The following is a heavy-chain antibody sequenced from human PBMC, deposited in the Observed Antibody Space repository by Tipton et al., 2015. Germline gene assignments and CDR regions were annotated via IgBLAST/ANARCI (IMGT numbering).Heavy chain of an antibody. CDR2: IYNNGRT. CDR3: ARAVAGTFDY. J-gene: IGHJ4*02. CDR1: GASINSSD. D-gene: IGHD6-19*01. V-gene: IGHV4-59*01. Sequence: TLSLTCTVSGASINSSDWSWIRQPPGKGLEWIGYIYNNGRTYYNPSLYSRATFSIDTSKNHFSLRLRAMTAADTAVYYCARAVAGTFDYWGQGTLVTVSS.